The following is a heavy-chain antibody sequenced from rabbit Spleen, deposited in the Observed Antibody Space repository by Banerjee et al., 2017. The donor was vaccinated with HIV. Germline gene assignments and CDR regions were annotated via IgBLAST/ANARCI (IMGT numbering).Heavy chain of an antibody. V-gene: IGHV1S45*01. CDR2: IDSGGSGFS. CDR3: VRNIIDGNYI. Sequence: QQQLEESGGDLVQPGASLTLTCTASGFSFSNKAVICWVRQAPGKGLEWIACIDSGGSGFSYFATWAKGRFAISKTSSTTVTLQMTNLTVADTATYFCVRNIIDGNYIWGPGTLVTV. CDR1: GFSFSNKAV. J-gene: IGHJ4*02. D-gene: IGHD1-1*01.